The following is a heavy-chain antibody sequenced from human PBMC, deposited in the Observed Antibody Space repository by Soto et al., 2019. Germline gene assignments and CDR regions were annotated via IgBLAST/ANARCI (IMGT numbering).Heavy chain of an antibody. D-gene: IGHD3-3*01. CDR2: ISSSSSYI. Sequence: GGSLRLSCAASGFTFSSYSMNWVRQAPGKGLEWVSSISSSSSYIYYADSVKGRFTISRDNAKNSLYLQMNSLRAEEKAVYYCARDARKDDYDFWSGYQSDNWFDPWGQGTLVTVSS. V-gene: IGHV3-21*01. CDR3: ARDARKDDYDFWSGYQSDNWFDP. J-gene: IGHJ5*02. CDR1: GFTFSSYS.